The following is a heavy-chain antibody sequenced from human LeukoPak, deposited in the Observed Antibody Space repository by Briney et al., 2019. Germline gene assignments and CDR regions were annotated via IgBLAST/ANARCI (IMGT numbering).Heavy chain of an antibody. J-gene: IGHJ4*02. CDR2: INPNSGGT. CDR3: ARVWLYCSSTSCYSFDY. CDR1: GYTFTGYY. D-gene: IGHD2-2*01. Sequence: GASVKVSCKASGYTFTGYYMHWVRQAPGQGLEWMGWINPNSGGTNYAQKFQGRVTMTRDTSISTAYMELSRLRSDDTAVYYCARVWLYCSSTSCYSFDYWGQGTLVTVSS. V-gene: IGHV1-2*02.